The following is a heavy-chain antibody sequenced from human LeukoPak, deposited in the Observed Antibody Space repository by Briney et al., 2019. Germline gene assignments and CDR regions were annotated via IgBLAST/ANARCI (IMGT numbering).Heavy chain of an antibody. CDR3: ARGIDDGDNWFDP. CDR1: GFTFDDYG. J-gene: IGHJ5*02. V-gene: IGHV3-20*04. Sequence: GGSLRLSCAASGFTFDDYGMGWVRHAPGKGLEWVSGITWNGGSTGYPDSVKGRFTISRDNAKNSLYLQMNSLRAEDTALYYCARGIDDGDNWFDPWGQGTLVTVSS. CDR2: ITWNGGST. D-gene: IGHD1-1*01.